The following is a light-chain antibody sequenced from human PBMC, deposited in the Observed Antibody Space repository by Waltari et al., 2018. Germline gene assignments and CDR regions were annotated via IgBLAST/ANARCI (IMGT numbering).Light chain of an antibody. CDR3: QTWGTGIHV. V-gene: IGLV4-69*01. J-gene: IGLJ3*02. CDR1: SGHSSYA. Sequence: QLVLTQSPSASASLGASVKLTCTLSSGHSSYAIAWHQQQPEKGPRYLMKLNSDGSHSKGDGIPVRFSGSSSGAERYLTISSLQSEDEADYYCQTWGTGIHVFGGGTKLTVL. CDR2: LNSDGSH.